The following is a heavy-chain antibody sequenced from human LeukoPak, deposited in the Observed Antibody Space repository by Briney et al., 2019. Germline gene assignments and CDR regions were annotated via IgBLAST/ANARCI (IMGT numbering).Heavy chain of an antibody. D-gene: IGHD6-13*01. CDR2: ISSSSSYI. CDR3: ARGSVAAAEDY. CDR1: GFTFSSYS. V-gene: IGHV3-21*01. J-gene: IGHJ4*02. Sequence: GGSLRLSCAASGFTFSSYSMNWVRQAPGKGLEWVSSISSSSSYIYYADSVKGRFTISRDNARNSLYLQMNSLRAEDTAVYYCARGSVAAAEDYWGQGTLVTVSS.